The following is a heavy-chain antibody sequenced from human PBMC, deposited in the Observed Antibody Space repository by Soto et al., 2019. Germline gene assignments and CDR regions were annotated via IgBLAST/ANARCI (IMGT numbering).Heavy chain of an antibody. J-gene: IGHJ4*02. CDR3: ARGVGLVGADPFDY. CDR1: GGSVSSGSYY. CDR2: IYYSGST. Sequence: QVQLQESGPGLVKPSETLSLTCTVSGGSVSSGSYYWSWIRQPPGKGLEWIGYIYYSGSTNYNPSLKIRVTXXVXTXXNQFSLKLSSVTAADTAVYYCARGVGLVGADPFDYWGQGTLVTVSS. V-gene: IGHV4-61*01. D-gene: IGHD1-26*01.